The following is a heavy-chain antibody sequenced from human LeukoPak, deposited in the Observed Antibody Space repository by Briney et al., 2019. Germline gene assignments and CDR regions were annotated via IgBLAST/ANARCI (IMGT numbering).Heavy chain of an antibody. CDR2: ISGSGGAT. J-gene: IGHJ4*02. D-gene: IGHD6-19*01. CDR3: AKDRIAVAGAGPFDY. Sequence: GGSLRLSCSASGFTFSSYAMSWVRQAPGRGLEWVSAISGSGGATYYADSVKGRFTISRDNSENTLYVQMHSLRAEDTAIYYCAKDRIAVAGAGPFDYWGQGTLVTVSS. V-gene: IGHV3-23*01. CDR1: GFTFSSYA.